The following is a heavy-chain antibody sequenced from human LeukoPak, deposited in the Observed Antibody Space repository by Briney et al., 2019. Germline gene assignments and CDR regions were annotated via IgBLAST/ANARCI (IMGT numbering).Heavy chain of an antibody. V-gene: IGHV3-23*01. D-gene: IGHD3-22*01. CDR1: GFTFSSYA. Sequence: GGSLRLSCAASGFTFSSYAMSWVRQAPGKGREWVSAISGSGGSTYYADSVKGRFTISRDTSKNTLYLQMNSLRAEDTAVYYCAKSAYNYDSSGNYYAPFDYWGQGTLVTVSS. CDR3: AKSAYNYDSSGNYYAPFDY. CDR2: ISGSGGST. J-gene: IGHJ4*02.